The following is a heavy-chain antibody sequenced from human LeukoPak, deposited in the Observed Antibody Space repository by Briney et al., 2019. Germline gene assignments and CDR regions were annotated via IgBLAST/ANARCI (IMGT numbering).Heavy chain of an antibody. J-gene: IGHJ4*02. CDR3: ARTLYYDFWMFDY. CDR2: INPNSGGT. CDR1: GYTFTGYY. Sequence: GASVKVSCKASGYTFTGYYMHWVRQAPGQGLEWMGWINPNSGGTNYAQKFQCRVTMTRDTSISTAYMELSRLRSDDTAVYYCARTLYYDFWMFDYWGQGTLVTVSS. V-gene: IGHV1-2*02. D-gene: IGHD3-3*01.